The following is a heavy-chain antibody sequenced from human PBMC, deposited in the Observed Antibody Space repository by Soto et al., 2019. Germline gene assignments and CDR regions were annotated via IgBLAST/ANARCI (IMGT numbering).Heavy chain of an antibody. V-gene: IGHV4-59*01. CDR3: ARVLSGSSLFDY. Sequence: PSETLSLTCTVSGGSISSDYWCWIRQPPGKGLEWIGYISYSGNTNYNPSLKSLVTISVDTSKKQFSLKLRSVTAADTAVYYCARVLSGSSLFDYWGQGMLVTVSS. CDR1: GGSISSDY. J-gene: IGHJ4*02. CDR2: ISYSGNT. D-gene: IGHD1-26*01.